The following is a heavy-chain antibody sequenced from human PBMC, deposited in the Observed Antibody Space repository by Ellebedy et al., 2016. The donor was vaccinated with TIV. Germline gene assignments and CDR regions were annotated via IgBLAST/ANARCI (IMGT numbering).Heavy chain of an antibody. D-gene: IGHD2-15*01. J-gene: IGHJ2*01. CDR3: ARAYSNAWYFDL. Sequence: MPSETLSPTCAVHGWSFSGYYWSWIRQPPGKGLEWIGEINHSGRTNYNPSLKSRVPISVDPSKNQFSRKLSSVTAADTAVYYCARAYSNAWYFDLWGRGTLVTVSS. CDR1: GWSFSGYY. CDR2: INHSGRT. V-gene: IGHV4-34*01.